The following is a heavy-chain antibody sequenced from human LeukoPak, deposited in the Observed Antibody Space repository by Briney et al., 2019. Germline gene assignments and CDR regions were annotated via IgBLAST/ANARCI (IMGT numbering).Heavy chain of an antibody. V-gene: IGHV4-59*01. CDR3: ASDISSTSSQGYYYMDV. J-gene: IGHJ6*03. D-gene: IGHD6-6*01. Sequence: SETLSLTCTVSGGSISSYYWSLIRQPPGKGLEWIGYIYYSGSTNYNPSLKSRVTISVDTSKNQFSLKLSSVTAADTAVYYCASDISSTSSQGYYYMDVWGKGTTVTVSS. CDR2: IYYSGST. CDR1: GGSISSYY.